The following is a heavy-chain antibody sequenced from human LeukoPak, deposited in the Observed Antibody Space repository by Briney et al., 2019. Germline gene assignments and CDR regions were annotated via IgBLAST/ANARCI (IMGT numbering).Heavy chain of an antibody. CDR1: GFTFSSYS. V-gene: IGHV3-21*01. CDR3: ARDPDIVATGTFDY. CDR2: ISSSSSYI. D-gene: IGHD5-12*01. Sequence: TGGSLRLSCAASGFTFSSYSMNWVRQAPGKGLEWVSSISSSSSYIYYADSVKGRFTISRDNAKNSLYLQMNSLRAEDTAVYYCARDPDIVATGTFDYWGQGTLVTVSS. J-gene: IGHJ4*02.